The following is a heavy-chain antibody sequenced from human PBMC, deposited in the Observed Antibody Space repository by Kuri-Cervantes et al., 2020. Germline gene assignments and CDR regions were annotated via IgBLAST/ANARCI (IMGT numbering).Heavy chain of an antibody. D-gene: IGHD3-22*01. V-gene: IGHV4-59*01. CDR3: ARDVTHDSSGYYYSWFDP. CDR2: IYYSGST. CDR1: GGSISSYY. J-gene: IGHJ5*02. Sequence: GSLRLSCTVSGGSISSYYWSWIRQPPGKGLEWIGYIYYSGSTNYNPSLKGRVTISVDTSKNQFSLKLSSVTAADTAVYYCARDVTHDSSGYYYSWFDPWGQGTLVTVSS.